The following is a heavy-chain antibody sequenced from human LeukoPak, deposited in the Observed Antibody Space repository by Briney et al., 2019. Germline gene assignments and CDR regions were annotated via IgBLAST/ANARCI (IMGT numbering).Heavy chain of an antibody. V-gene: IGHV1-8*03. Sequence: GASVKVSCKTSGYTFTSYDINWVRQATGQGLEWMGWMNPNSGNTGYAQKFQGRVTITRNTSISTAYMELSSLRSEDTAVYYCARGGSGSFPFDYWGQGTLVTVSS. CDR1: GYTFTSYD. J-gene: IGHJ4*02. CDR3: ARGGSGSFPFDY. D-gene: IGHD3-10*01. CDR2: MNPNSGNT.